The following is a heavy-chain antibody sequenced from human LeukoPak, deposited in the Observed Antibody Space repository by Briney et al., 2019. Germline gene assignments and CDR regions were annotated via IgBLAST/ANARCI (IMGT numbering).Heavy chain of an antibody. CDR3: ARDIWWQHDRRCCGMIFQH. D-gene: IGHD2-15*01. J-gene: IGHJ1*01. Sequence: GRSLRLSCAASGFTFSSYAMHWVRQAPGKGLEWVAVISYDGSNKYYADSVKGRFTISRDNSKNTLYLQMNSLRAEDTAVYYCARDIWWQHDRRCCGMIFQHWGQGTLVTVSS. CDR2: ISYDGSNK. V-gene: IGHV3-30-3*01. CDR1: GFTFSSYA.